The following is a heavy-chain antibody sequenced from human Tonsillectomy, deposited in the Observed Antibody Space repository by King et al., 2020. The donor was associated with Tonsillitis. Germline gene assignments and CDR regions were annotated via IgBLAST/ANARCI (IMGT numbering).Heavy chain of an antibody. V-gene: IGHV1-8*02. CDR2: MNPASGNA. CDR3: ARTAGTDY. CDR1: GYTFNNYD. D-gene: IGHD6-19*01. Sequence: QLVQSGAEVKKPGASVKVSCKASGYTFNNYDINWVRQATGQGLEWMGWMNPASGNAGYAQKFHDRVTMTRNTSISTAYMELNSLRSEDTAVYYCARTAGTDYWGQGTLVTVSS. J-gene: IGHJ4*02.